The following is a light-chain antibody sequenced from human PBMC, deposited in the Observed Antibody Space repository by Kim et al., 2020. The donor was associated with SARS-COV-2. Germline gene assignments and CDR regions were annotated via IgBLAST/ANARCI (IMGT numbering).Light chain of an antibody. CDR1: SSNIGAGYD. Sequence: QSVLTQPPSVSGAPGQRVTISCTGSSSNIGAGYDVHWYQQVQGSAPKLLIHGNTNRPAGVPDRFSGSKAGTSASLTITGLQTEDEAEYFCQTYDNSLTGFYVFGPGTQLTVL. J-gene: IGLJ1*01. V-gene: IGLV1-40*01. CDR3: QTYDNSLTGFYV. CDR2: GNT.